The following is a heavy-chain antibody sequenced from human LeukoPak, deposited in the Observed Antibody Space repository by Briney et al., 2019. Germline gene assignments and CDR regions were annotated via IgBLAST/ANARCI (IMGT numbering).Heavy chain of an antibody. CDR1: GGSITSSSFY. V-gene: IGHV4-39*01. CDR2: IIHSGTT. D-gene: IGHD3-22*01. Sequence: SGTLSLTCTVSGGSITSSSFYWGWVRQPPGEGLEWIVSIIHSGTTYYNPSLKSRITTALDTSKNEFSLGLTSVTAADTAVYYCARHDYDSTGYRRDYYFDYWAREPWSPSPQ. CDR3: ARHDYDSTGYRRDYYFDY. J-gene: IGHJ4*02.